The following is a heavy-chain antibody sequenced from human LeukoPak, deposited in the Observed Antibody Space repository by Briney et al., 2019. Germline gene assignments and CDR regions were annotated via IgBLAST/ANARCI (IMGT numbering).Heavy chain of an antibody. Sequence: GASVKVSCKASGYTFTSYGISWVRQAPGQGLEWMGWISAYNGNTNYAQKLQGRVTMATDTSTSTAYMELRSLRSDDTAVYYCARDLGYCSSTSCYLRIEYYYYYGMDVWGQGTTVIVSS. V-gene: IGHV1-18*01. J-gene: IGHJ6*02. CDR1: GYTFTSYG. D-gene: IGHD2-2*01. CDR3: ARDLGYCSSTSCYLRIEYYYYYGMDV. CDR2: ISAYNGNT.